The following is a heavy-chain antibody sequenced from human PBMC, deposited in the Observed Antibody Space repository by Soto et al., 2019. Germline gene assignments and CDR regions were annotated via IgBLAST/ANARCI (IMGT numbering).Heavy chain of an antibody. Sequence: EVQLVESGGGLVQPGGSLRLSCAAPGLTFSSYWMHWVRQAPGKGLVWVSRINSDGSSTSYADSVKGRFTISRDNATNTLYLQTNSLGAEDKAVYYCARVLMTSYYYDGMDVWGQGTTVTVSS. V-gene: IGHV3-74*01. CDR3: ARVLMTSYYYDGMDV. D-gene: IGHD2-21*02. J-gene: IGHJ6*02. CDR2: INSDGSST. CDR1: GLTFSSYW.